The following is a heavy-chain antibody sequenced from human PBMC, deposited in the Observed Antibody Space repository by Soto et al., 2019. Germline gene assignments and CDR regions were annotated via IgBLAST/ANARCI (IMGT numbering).Heavy chain of an antibody. J-gene: IGHJ5*01. CDR3: ARDRCYDGTCYSASDS. CDR1: GFSFRTYN. V-gene: IGHV3-48*02. D-gene: IGHD2-15*01. CDR2: ISTTSFTI. Sequence: GGALRLSCADSGFSFRTYNMDWVGQAPGKGPEWIAYISTTSFTIYYADSVKGRFTISRDNDRNSLYLEMNSLRDEDTAVYYCARDRCYDGTCYSASDSWGQGTLVTVSS.